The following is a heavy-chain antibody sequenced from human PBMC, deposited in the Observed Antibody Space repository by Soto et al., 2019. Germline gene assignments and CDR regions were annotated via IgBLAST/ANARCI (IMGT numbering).Heavy chain of an antibody. V-gene: IGHV4-59*01. CDR2: IYYSGGT. Sequence: QVQLQESGPGLVKPSETLSLTCSVSGGYISSYYWGWIRQPPGKGLEWIGHIYYSGGTSYNPSLKSRITISVDTSKNQFSLKLSSVTAADMAVYYCARDSAAGTGDYDHWGQGILVTVSS. CDR3: ARDSAAGTGDYDH. D-gene: IGHD6-13*01. J-gene: IGHJ4*02. CDR1: GGYISSYY.